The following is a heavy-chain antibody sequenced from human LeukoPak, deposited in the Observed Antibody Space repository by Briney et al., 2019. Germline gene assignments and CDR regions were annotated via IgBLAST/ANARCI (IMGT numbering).Heavy chain of an antibody. Sequence: PGVSLRLSCAASGFTFSSYDMHWVRQATGKGLEWVSAIGTAGDTYYPGSVKGRFTISRENAKNSLYLQMNSLRAGDTAVYYCARAIAAAGLDYWGQGTLVTVSS. CDR1: GFTFSSYD. D-gene: IGHD6-13*01. CDR2: IGTAGDT. J-gene: IGHJ4*02. V-gene: IGHV3-13*01. CDR3: ARAIAAAGLDY.